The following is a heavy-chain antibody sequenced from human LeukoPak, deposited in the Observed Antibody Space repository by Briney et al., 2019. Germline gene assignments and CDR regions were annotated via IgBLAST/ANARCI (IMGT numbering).Heavy chain of an antibody. D-gene: IGHD2-2*01. CDR1: GSFSSYV. CDR2: LSASGGST. V-gene: IGHV3-23*01. Sequence: GGSLRLSCAASGSFSSYVMTWVRQAPGRGLEWVSTLSASGGSTYYADSVKGRFTISRDNSKNTLYLQMSSLRAEDTAVYFCAKDLILVLPAAYDYWGKGTLVTVSS. CDR3: AKDLILVLPAAYDY. J-gene: IGHJ4*02.